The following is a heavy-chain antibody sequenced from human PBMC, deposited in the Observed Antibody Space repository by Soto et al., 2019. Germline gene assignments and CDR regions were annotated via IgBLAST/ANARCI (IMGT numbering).Heavy chain of an antibody. CDR3: ARHRGPNYDILLYLAEYYYYYGMDV. Sequence: SKTLSLTCTVSGGCISSSSYYWGWIRQPPGKGLEWIGSIYYSGSTYYNPSLKSRVTISVDTSKNQFSLKLSSVTAADTAVYYCARHRGPNYDILLYLAEYYYYYGMDVWGQGTTVTASS. CDR1: GGCISSSSYY. D-gene: IGHD3-9*01. J-gene: IGHJ6*02. CDR2: IYYSGST. V-gene: IGHV4-39*01.